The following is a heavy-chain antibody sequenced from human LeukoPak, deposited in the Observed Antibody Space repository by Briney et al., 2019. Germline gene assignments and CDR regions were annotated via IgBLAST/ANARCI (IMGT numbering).Heavy chain of an antibody. J-gene: IGHJ6*02. CDR1: GYSFTSYW. CDR2: IYPGDSDT. Sequence: GESLKISCKGSGYSFTSYWIGWVRQMPGKGLEWMGIIYPGDSDTRYSPSLQGQVTISADKSISTAYLQWSSLKASDTAMYYCARHWVAPTSAMVRYIGEGMDVWGQGTTVTVSS. D-gene: IGHD3-10*01. V-gene: IGHV5-51*01. CDR3: ARHWVAPTSAMVRYIGEGMDV.